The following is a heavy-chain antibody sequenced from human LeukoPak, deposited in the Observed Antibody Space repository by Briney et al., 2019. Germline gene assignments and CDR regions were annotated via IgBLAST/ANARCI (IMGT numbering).Heavy chain of an antibody. Sequence: PSETLSLTCAVYGGSFSGYYWSWIRQPPGKGLEWIGEINHSGSTNHNPSLKSRVTISVDTSKNQFSLKLSSVTAADTAVYYCARGRQVAGADYWGQGTLVTVSS. CDR1: GGSFSGYY. V-gene: IGHV4-34*01. CDR3: ARGRQVAGADY. J-gene: IGHJ4*02. CDR2: INHSGST. D-gene: IGHD6-19*01.